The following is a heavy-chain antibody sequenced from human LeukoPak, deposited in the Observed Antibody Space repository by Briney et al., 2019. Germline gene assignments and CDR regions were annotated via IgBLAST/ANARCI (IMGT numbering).Heavy chain of an antibody. J-gene: IGHJ4*02. V-gene: IGHV4-39*07. CDR3: ARVWGSSYFDY. D-gene: IGHD3-16*01. CDR1: GGSISSSSYY. Sequence: SETLSLTCTVSGGSISSSSYYWSWIRQPPGKGLEWIGEINHSGSTNYNPSLKSRVTISVDTSKNQFSLKLSSVTAADTAVYYCARVWGSSYFDYWGQGTLVTVSS. CDR2: INHSGST.